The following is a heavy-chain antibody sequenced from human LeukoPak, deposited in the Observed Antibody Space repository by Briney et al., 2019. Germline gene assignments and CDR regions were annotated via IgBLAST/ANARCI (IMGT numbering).Heavy chain of an antibody. D-gene: IGHD3-22*01. CDR1: GFTFSSYG. CDR3: ARSHGSHDSTGYYYNWFDP. J-gene: IGHJ5*02. V-gene: IGHV3-30*03. CDR2: ISYDGNNE. Sequence: GGSLRLSCAASGFTFSSYGMHWVRQAPGKGLEWVALISYDGNNEYYADSVKGRFTISRDNSKNTLYLQMNSLRPEDTAVYYCARSHGSHDSTGYYYNWFDPWGQGTLVTVSS.